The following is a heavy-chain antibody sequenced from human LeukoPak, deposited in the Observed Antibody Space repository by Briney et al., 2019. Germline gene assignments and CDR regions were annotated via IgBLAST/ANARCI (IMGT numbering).Heavy chain of an antibody. CDR3: ARTMTTVTTGDY. J-gene: IGHJ4*02. CDR2: ISSSSSYI. Sequence: GGSLRLSCAASGFTFSNYAMNWVRQAPGKGLEWVSSISSSSSYIYYADSVKGRFTISRDNAKNSLYLQMNSLRAEDTAVYYCARTMTTVTTGDYWGQGTLVTVSS. V-gene: IGHV3-21*01. CDR1: GFTFSNYA. D-gene: IGHD4-17*01.